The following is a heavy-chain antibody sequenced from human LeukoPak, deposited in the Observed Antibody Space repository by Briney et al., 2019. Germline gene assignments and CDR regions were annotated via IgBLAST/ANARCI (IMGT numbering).Heavy chain of an antibody. CDR1: GFTFSSYG. CDR2: IRYDGSNK. Sequence: PGGSLRLSCAASGFTFSSYGMHWVRQAPGKGLEWVAFIRYDGSNKYYADSVKGRFTISKDNSKNTLYLQMNSLRAEDTAVYYCAKGESQFSWLFDYWGQGTLVTVSS. CDR3: AKGESQFSWLFDY. D-gene: IGHD6-13*01. V-gene: IGHV3-30*02. J-gene: IGHJ4*02.